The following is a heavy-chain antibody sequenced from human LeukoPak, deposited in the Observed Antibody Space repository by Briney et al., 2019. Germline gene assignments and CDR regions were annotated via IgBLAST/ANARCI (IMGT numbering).Heavy chain of an antibody. Sequence: SQTLSLTCTVSGGSISSGGYYWSWIRQHPGKGLEWIGYIYYSGSTYYNPSLKCRVTISVDTSKNQFSLKLSSVTAADTAVYYCARGGNWNDGRIDYWGQGTLVTVSS. CDR1: GGSISSGGYY. D-gene: IGHD1-20*01. CDR3: ARGGNWNDGRIDY. J-gene: IGHJ4*02. CDR2: IYYSGST. V-gene: IGHV4-31*03.